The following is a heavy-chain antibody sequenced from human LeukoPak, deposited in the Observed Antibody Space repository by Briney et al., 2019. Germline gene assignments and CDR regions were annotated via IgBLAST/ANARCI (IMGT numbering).Heavy chain of an antibody. CDR3: ARGIVVVPAAMQNFDY. V-gene: IGHV4-34*01. CDR2: INHSGST. D-gene: IGHD2-2*01. CDR1: GGSFSGYY. J-gene: IGHJ4*02. Sequence: SETLSLTCAVYGGSFSGYYWSWIRQPPGKGLEWIGEINHSGSTNYNPSLKSRVTISVDTSKNQFSLKLGSVTAADTAVYYCARGIVVVPAAMQNFDYWGQGTLVTVSS.